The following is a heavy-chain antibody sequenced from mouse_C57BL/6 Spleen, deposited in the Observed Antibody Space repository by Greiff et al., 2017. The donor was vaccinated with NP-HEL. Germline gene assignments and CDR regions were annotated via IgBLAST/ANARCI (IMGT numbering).Heavy chain of an antibody. V-gene: IGHV1-55*01. CDR3: ARSPLSYYYAMDY. Sequence: QVQLQQPGAELVKPGASVKMSCKASGYTFTSYWITWVKQRPGQGLGWIGDIYPGSGSTNYNEKFKSKATLTVDTSSSTAYMQLSSLTSEDSAVYYCARSPLSYYYAMDYWGQGTSVTVSS. CDR2: IYPGSGST. CDR1: GYTFTSYW. J-gene: IGHJ4*01. D-gene: IGHD6-1*01.